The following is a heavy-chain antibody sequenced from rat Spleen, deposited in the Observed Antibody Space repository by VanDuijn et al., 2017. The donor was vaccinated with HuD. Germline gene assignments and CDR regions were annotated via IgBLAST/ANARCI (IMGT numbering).Heavy chain of an antibody. D-gene: IGHD1-1*01. V-gene: IGHV5-25*01. CDR2: ISTSGGST. CDR1: GFTFSNYD. Sequence: EAQLVESGGGLVQPGKSLKLSCAASGFTFSNYDMAWVRQAPTKGLEWVASISTSGGSTYYRDSVKGRFTVSRDNAKSTLYLQMDSLRSEDTATYYCAKGHLLLQWPYYFDYWGQGVMVTVSS. CDR3: AKGHLLLQWPYYFDY. J-gene: IGHJ2*01.